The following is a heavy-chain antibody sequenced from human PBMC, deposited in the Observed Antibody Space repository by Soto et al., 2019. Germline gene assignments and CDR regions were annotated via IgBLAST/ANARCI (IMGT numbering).Heavy chain of an antibody. CDR1: GYTFTSYA. CDR2: INAGNGNT. D-gene: IGHD4-17*01. Sequence: QVQLVQSGAEVKKPGASVKVSCKASGYTFTSYAMHWVRQAPGQRLEWMGWINAGNGNTKYSQKFQGRVTITRDTSXXTAYMELSSLRSEDTAVYYCATLTTVTTREWYFDLWGRGTLVTVSS. J-gene: IGHJ2*01. CDR3: ATLTTVTTREWYFDL. V-gene: IGHV1-3*01.